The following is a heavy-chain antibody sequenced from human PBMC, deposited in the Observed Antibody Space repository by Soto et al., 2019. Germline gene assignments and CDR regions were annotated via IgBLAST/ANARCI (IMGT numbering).Heavy chain of an antibody. Sequence: SETLSLTCAVYGGSFSGYYWSWIRQPPGKGLEWIGEINHSGSTNYNPSLKSRVTISVDTSKNQFSLKLSSVTAADTAVYYCASEPSGSSWYYYYYGMDGWGQGTTVTVSS. J-gene: IGHJ6*02. CDR1: GGSFSGYY. V-gene: IGHV4-34*01. CDR3: ASEPSGSSWYYYYYGMDG. CDR2: INHSGST. D-gene: IGHD6-13*01.